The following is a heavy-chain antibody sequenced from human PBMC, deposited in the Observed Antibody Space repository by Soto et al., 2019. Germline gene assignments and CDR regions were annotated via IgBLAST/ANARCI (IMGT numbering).Heavy chain of an antibody. D-gene: IGHD6-6*01. CDR3: VRATAARQRDYSYHYYLHI. CDR1: GYTFTNYY. CDR2: INPNGGST. J-gene: IGHJ6*03. Sequence: QVQLVQSGAEVKKPGASVKVSCKASGYTFTNYYIHWVRQAPGQGLEWMVVINPNGGSTVYAQKLQGRVTLTRDTSTSTVYVELSSLRSDDTAVYFCVRATAARQRDYSYHYYLHIWGKGTTVTVSS. V-gene: IGHV1-46*03.